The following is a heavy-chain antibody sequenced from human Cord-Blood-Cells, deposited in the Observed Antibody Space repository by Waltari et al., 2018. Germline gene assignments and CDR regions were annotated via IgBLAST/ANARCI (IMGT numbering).Heavy chain of an antibody. D-gene: IGHD1-26*01. Sequence: QVPLQQWGAELLPPPETLSFTCAVSGGSFSGYTWSWIRQPPGKGLEWIGEINHSGSTNYNPSLKSRVTISVDTSKNQFSLKLSSVTAADTAVYYCARLPISGSYDYWGQGTLVTVSS. CDR2: INHSGST. CDR1: GGSFSGYT. J-gene: IGHJ4*02. CDR3: ARLPISGSYDY. V-gene: IGHV4-34*01.